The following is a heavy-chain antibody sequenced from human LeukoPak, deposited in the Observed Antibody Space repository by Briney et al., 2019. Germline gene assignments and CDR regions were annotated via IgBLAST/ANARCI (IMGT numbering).Heavy chain of an antibody. CDR3: ARGGYSGYDLFDY. J-gene: IGHJ4*02. D-gene: IGHD5-12*01. V-gene: IGHV3-11*06. CDR2: ISSSSTYT. CDR1: GFTFSDYY. Sequence: GGSLRLSCAASGFTFSDYYMSWIRQAPGKGLEWVSYISSSSTYTRYADSVKGRFTISRDNARNSLYLQMNSLRAEDTAVYYCARGGYSGYDLFDYWGQGTLVTVSS.